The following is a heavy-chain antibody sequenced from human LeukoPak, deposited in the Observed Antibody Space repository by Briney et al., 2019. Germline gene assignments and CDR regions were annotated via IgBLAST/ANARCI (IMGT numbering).Heavy chain of an antibody. Sequence: GGSLRLSCVVSGFSFGTYSMHWARQVPGKGLEWVAAIWYDGSNEDYADSVKGRFTISRDNSKNTLYLQMNSLRAEDTGVYYCARDPYYGSGSRNWGQGTLVTVSS. CDR2: IWYDGSNE. CDR3: ARDPYYGSGSRN. J-gene: IGHJ4*02. D-gene: IGHD3-10*01. CDR1: GFSFGTYS. V-gene: IGHV3-33*01.